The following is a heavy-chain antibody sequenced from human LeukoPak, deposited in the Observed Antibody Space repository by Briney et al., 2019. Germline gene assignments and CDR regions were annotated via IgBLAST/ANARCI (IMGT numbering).Heavy chain of an antibody. CDR1: GYTFTSYY. J-gene: IGHJ4*02. CDR3: ARSLREEYYYDSSGYVGY. Sequence: ASVKVSCKASGYTFTSYYMHWVRQAPGRGLEWMGIINPSGGSTSYAQKFQGRVTMTRDTSTSTVYMELSSLRSEDTAVYYCARSLREEYYYDSSGYVGYWGQGTLVTVSS. V-gene: IGHV1-46*01. D-gene: IGHD3-22*01. CDR2: INPSGGST.